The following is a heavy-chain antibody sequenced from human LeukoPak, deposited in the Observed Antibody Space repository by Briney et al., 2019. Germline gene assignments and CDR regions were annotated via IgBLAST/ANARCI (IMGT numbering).Heavy chain of an antibody. V-gene: IGHV1-18*01. J-gene: IGHJ4*02. D-gene: IGHD2-2*01. CDR2: ISAYNGNT. Sequence: ASVKVSCKASGYTFTSYGISWVQQAPGQGLEWMGWISAYNGNTNYAQKLQGRVTMTTDTSTSTAYMELRSLRSDDTAVYYCARSRTRSTSCSLGYWGQGTLVTVSS. CDR3: ARSRTRSTSCSLGY. CDR1: GYTFTSYG.